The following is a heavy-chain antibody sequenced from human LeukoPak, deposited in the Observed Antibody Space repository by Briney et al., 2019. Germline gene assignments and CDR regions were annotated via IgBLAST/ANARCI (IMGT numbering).Heavy chain of an antibody. D-gene: IGHD6-13*01. V-gene: IGHV4-34*01. CDR3: ARHGPPRADQLASFDY. Sequence: PSETLSLTCAVYGASFSGYFWSWIRQPPGKGLEWIGEINHSGSTNYNPSLKSRVTISVDTSKNQFSLNVNSVTAADTAVYYCARHGPPRADQLASFDYWGQGTLVTVSS. CDR2: INHSGST. CDR1: GASFSGYF. J-gene: IGHJ4*02.